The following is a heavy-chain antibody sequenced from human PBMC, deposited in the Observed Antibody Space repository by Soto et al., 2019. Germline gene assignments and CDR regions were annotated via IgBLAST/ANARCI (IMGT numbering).Heavy chain of an antibody. V-gene: IGHV1-46*01. J-gene: IGHJ6*02. CDR1: GYTFTSYY. CDR3: ASFLPEYGMDV. Sequence: ASVKVSCKASGYTFTSYYMHWVRQAPGQGLEWMGIINPSGGSTSYAQKFQGRVTMTRDTSASTAYMELSSLRSEDTAVYYCASFLPEYGMDVWGQGTTVTVSS. CDR2: INPSGGST.